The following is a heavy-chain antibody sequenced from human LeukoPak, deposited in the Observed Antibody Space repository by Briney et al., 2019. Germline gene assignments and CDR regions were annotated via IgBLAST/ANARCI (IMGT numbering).Heavy chain of an antibody. Sequence: PGGSLRLSCVGSGFTFSTHGMNWVRQAPGKELEWVSGIGGSGIGHSTHYADSVKGRFTISRDNSKNMVYLQMDSLRAEDTALYYCARDSGWLRYHDWGQGALVTVSS. D-gene: IGHD5-12*01. CDR3: ARDSGWLRYHD. CDR2: IGGSGIGHST. J-gene: IGHJ4*02. CDR1: GFTFSTHG. V-gene: IGHV3-23*01.